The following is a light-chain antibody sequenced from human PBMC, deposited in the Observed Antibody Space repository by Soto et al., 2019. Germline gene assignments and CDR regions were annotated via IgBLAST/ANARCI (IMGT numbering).Light chain of an antibody. J-gene: IGKJ1*01. V-gene: IGKV4-1*01. CDR3: QHYYSIPWT. CDR1: QSVFSNSNNKNC. CDR2: WAS. Sequence: DIVMTQSPDSLAVSLGERATINCKSSQSVFSNSNNKNCIAWYQQKSGQPPKLLIYWASSRESGVPDRFSGGGSGTDFTLTISSLQAEDVGTYYCQHYYSIPWTFGQGTRVEIK.